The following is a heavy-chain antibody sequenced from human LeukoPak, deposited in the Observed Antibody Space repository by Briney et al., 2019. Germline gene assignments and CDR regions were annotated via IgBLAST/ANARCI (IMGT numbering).Heavy chain of an antibody. CDR1: GYTFTSYG. V-gene: IGHV1-18*01. J-gene: IGHJ5*02. Sequence: ASVKVSCKASGYTFTSYGISWVRQAPGQGLEWMGWISAYNGNTNYAQKLQGRVTMTTDTSTSTAYMELRSLRSDDTAAYYCARVDQDIVLMVYATSTINWFDPWGQGTLVTVSS. CDR3: ARVDQDIVLMVYATSTINWFDP. CDR2: ISAYNGNT. D-gene: IGHD2-8*01.